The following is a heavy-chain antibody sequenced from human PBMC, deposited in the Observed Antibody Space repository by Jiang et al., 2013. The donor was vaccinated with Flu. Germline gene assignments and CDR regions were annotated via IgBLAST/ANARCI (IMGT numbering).Heavy chain of an antibody. CDR1: GFTFSSYG. CDR2: ISYDGSNK. D-gene: IGHD6-19*01. Sequence: VQPGRSLRLSCAASGFTFSSYGMHWVRQAPGKGLEWVAVISYDGSNKYYADSVKGRFTISRDNSKNTLYLQMNSLRAEDTAVYYCAKDQLSLGAVAENYYFDYWGQGTLVTVSS. V-gene: IGHV3-30*18. CDR3: AKDQLSLGAVAENYYFDY. J-gene: IGHJ4*02.